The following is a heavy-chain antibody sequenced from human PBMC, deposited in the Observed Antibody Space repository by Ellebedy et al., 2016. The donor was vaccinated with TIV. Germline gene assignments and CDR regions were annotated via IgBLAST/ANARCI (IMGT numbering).Heavy chain of an antibody. CDR1: GGTFSSYA. J-gene: IGHJ1*01. D-gene: IGHD1-26*01. CDR3: ARDPVGATPKYFQH. CDR2: INPNSGGT. V-gene: IGHV1-69*13. Sequence: SVKVSCXASGGTFSSYAISWVRQAPGQGLEWMGWINPNSGGTNYAQKFQGRVTITADESTSTAYMELSSLRSEDTAVYYCARDPVGATPKYFQHWGQGTLVTVSS.